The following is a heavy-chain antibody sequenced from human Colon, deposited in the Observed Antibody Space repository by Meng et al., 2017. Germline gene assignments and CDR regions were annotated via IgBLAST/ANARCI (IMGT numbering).Heavy chain of an antibody. J-gene: IGHJ4*02. D-gene: IGHD1-26*01. CDR1: GLSLSSSGVS. CDR3: IHRREDPRSAYYYLDN. Sequence: QITLNESGPTLVKPTQTLTLTCTLSGLSLSSSGVSVGWIRQPPGKALEWLALIYWDDTKRYSPSLKNRLTITKDTSRNRVVLTVTDVDPVDTATYYFIHRREDPRSAYYYLDNWGRGTLVTVSS. V-gene: IGHV2-5*02. CDR2: IYWDDTK.